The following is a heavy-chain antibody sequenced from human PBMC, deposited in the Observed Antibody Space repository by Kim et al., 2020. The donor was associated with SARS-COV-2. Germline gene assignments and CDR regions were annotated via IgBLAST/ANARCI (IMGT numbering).Heavy chain of an antibody. CDR3: AKDRVVVPAAIDY. V-gene: IGHV3-23*01. D-gene: IGHD2-2*02. J-gene: IGHJ4*02. Sequence: YADPVSGRFPHSRDNSKNTLYLQMNSLRAEDTAVYYCAKDRVVVPAAIDYWGQGTRVTVSS.